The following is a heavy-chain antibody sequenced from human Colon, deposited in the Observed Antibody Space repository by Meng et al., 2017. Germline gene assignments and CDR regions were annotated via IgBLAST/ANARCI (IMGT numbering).Heavy chain of an antibody. D-gene: IGHD1-26*01. Sequence: QVQLQESGPRLVKPSQTLSLTFTFSGDSVSSTSYYWTWIRQHPGTGLEWIGYIYSGGISHYNPSLKSRITMSIDTSKNQFSLQLTSVTAADTAIYYCARDPLAVGPTDRGLDSWGQGTLVTVSS. CDR1: GDSVSSTSYY. V-gene: IGHV4-31*03. CDR2: IYSGGIS. CDR3: ARDPLAVGPTDRGLDS. J-gene: IGHJ4*02.